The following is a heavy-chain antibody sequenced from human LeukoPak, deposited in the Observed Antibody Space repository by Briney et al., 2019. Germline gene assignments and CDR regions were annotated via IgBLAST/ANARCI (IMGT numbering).Heavy chain of an antibody. CDR2: IIPIFGTA. D-gene: IGHD7-27*01. Sequence: GASVKVSCKASGGTFSSYAISWVRQAPGQGLEWMGRIIPIFGTANYAQKFQGRVTITTDESTSTAYMELSSLRSEDTAVYYCASSGDLGYYYYYMAVWGKGTTVTVS. CDR3: ASSGDLGYYYYYMAV. CDR1: GGTFSSYA. V-gene: IGHV1-69*05. J-gene: IGHJ6*03.